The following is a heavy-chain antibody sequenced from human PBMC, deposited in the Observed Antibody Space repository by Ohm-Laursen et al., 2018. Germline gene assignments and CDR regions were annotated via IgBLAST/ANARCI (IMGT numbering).Heavy chain of an antibody. Sequence: ASVKVSCKASGGTFSSYAISWVRQAPGQGLEWMGRIIPILGIANYAQKFQGRVTITADKSTSTAYMELSSLRSEDTAVYYCARVLTSYSSGWYEGLDYWGQGTLVTVSS. CDR2: IIPILGIA. J-gene: IGHJ4*02. D-gene: IGHD6-19*01. V-gene: IGHV1-69*04. CDR1: GGTFSSYA. CDR3: ARVLTSYSSGWYEGLDY.